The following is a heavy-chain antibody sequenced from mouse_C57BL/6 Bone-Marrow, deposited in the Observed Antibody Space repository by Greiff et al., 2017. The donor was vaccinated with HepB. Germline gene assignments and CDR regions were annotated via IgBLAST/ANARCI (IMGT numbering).Heavy chain of an antibody. CDR1: GYTFTSYG. CDR3: ARFYYGSRTYWYFDV. Sequence: VQGVESGAELARPGASVKLSCKASGYTFTSYGISWVTQRTGQGLEWIGEIYPRSGNTYYNEKFKDKATLPADKSSRTAYMELRSLTSEDSAVYVCARFYYGSRTYWYFDVWGTGTTVTVSS. CDR2: IYPRSGNT. V-gene: IGHV1-81*01. J-gene: IGHJ1*03. D-gene: IGHD1-1*01.